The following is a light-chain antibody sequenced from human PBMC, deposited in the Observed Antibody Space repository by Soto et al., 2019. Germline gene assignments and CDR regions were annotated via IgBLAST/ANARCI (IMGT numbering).Light chain of an antibody. CDR1: QSISSW. V-gene: IGKV1-5*01. Sequence: DIQMTQSPSTLSASVGDRVTITCRASQSISSWLAWYQQKPGKAPKLLIYDASSLESGVPSRFSGSGSGTDFTLTITTLQPDDYATYYCQQSHSTPLTFGQGTRLEIK. CDR3: QQSHSTPLT. J-gene: IGKJ5*01. CDR2: DAS.